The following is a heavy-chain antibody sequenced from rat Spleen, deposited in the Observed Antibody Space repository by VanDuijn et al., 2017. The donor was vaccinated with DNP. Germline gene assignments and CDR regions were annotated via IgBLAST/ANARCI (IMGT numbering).Heavy chain of an antibody. V-gene: IGHV5-25*01. J-gene: IGHJ2*01. Sequence: EVQLVESGGGLVQPGRSLKLSCLASGFTFSDYNMTWTRQVPGKGLEWVASITSSGGDSYYPDSVKGRFTISRDNAKNTLYLQMNSLRSEDTASYYCARGGRSYFDYWGQGVMVTVSS. CDR2: ITSSGGDS. CDR1: GFTFSDYN. CDR3: ARGGRSYFDY. D-gene: IGHD1-11*01.